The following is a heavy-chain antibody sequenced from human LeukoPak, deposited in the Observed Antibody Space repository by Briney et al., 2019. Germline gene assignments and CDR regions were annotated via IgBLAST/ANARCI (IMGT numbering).Heavy chain of an antibody. J-gene: IGHJ5*02. CDR3: ARGVIAAAGPNWFDP. CDR1: GYTFTGYY. CDR2: INPNSGGT. D-gene: IGHD6-13*01. V-gene: IGHV1-2*02. Sequence: ASVKVSCKASGYTFTGYYMHWVRQAPGQGLEWMGWINPNSGGTNYAQKFQGRVTMTRDTSISTAYMELSRLRSDDTAVYYCARGVIAAAGPNWFDPWGQGTLVTVSS.